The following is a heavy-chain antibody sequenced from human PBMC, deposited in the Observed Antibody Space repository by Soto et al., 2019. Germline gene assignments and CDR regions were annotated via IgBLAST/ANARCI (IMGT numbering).Heavy chain of an antibody. V-gene: IGHV1-18*01. CDR2: ISAYNGNT. CDR1: GYTFTSYG. CDR3: ARDLPTLIVVEPAAKSSHWFDP. D-gene: IGHD2-2*01. J-gene: IGHJ5*02. Sequence: ASVKVSCKASGYTFTSYGISWVRQAPGQGLEWMGWISAYNGNTNYAQKLQGRVTMTTDTSTSTAYMELRSLRSDDTAVYYCARDLPTLIVVEPAAKSSHWFDPWGQGTLVTVSS.